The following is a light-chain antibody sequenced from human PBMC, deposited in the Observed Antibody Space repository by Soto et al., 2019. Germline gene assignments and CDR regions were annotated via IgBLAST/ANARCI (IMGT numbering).Light chain of an antibody. Sequence: QSALTQPASVSGSPGQSITISCTGTNSDVGDYNYVSWYQQHPGKAPKLMIYEVSNRPSGVSNRFSGSKSGNTASLTISGLQAEDEAGYYCSSYTYSSTLVVFGGGTKVTVL. V-gene: IGLV2-14*01. CDR2: EVS. J-gene: IGLJ2*01. CDR3: SSYTYSSTLVV. CDR1: NSDVGDYNY.